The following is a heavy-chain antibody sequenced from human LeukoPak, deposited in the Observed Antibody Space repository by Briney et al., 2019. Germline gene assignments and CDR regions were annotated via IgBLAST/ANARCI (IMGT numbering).Heavy chain of an antibody. CDR1: GYSFTSYW. CDR2: IFPDDSDA. CDR3: ATVDIGYGSRSYYRS. D-gene: IGHD3-10*01. J-gene: IGHJ5*02. Sequence: GESLKISCKGSGYSFTSYWIGWVRQMPGKGLEWMGIIFPDDSDARYSPSFQGQVTFSADKSTSTAYLQWSSLKASDTAMYFCATVDIGYGSRSYYRSWGKGTLVTVSS. V-gene: IGHV5-51*01.